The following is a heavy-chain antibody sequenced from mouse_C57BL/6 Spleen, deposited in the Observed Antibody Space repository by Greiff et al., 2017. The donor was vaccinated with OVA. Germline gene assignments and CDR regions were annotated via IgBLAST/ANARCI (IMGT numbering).Heavy chain of an antibody. Sequence: EVQLVESGGGLVQPKGSLKLSCAASGFSFNTYAMNWVRQAPGKGLEWVARIRSKSNNYATYSADSVKDRFTISRDDSESMLYLQMNNLKTEDTAMYYCVRQILWGDYFDYWGQGTTLTVSS. J-gene: IGHJ2*01. CDR2: IRSKSNNYAT. D-gene: IGHD1-1*02. V-gene: IGHV10-1*01. CDR1: GFSFNTYA. CDR3: VRQILWGDYFDY.